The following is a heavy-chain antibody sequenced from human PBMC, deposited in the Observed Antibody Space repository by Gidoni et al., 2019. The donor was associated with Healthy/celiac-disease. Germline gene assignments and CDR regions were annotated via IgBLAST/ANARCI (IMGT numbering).Heavy chain of an antibody. CDR2: IRSKANSYAT. Sequence: EVQLVESGGGLVQPGGSLKLSCAASGFTFSGSAMHWVRQASGKGLEWVGRIRSKANSYATAYAASVKGRFTIYRDDSKNTAYLQMNSLKTEDTAVYYCTRIEYSSPARGYWGQGTLVTVSS. CDR3: TRIEYSSPARGY. D-gene: IGHD6-6*01. CDR1: GFTFSGSA. J-gene: IGHJ4*02. V-gene: IGHV3-73*02.